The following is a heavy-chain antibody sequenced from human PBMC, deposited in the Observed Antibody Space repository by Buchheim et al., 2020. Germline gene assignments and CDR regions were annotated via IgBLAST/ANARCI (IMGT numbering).Heavy chain of an antibody. CDR2: ISYDGSNK. D-gene: IGHD6-13*01. J-gene: IGHJ6*02. CDR1: GFTFSSYG. V-gene: IGHV3-30*18. Sequence: QVQLVESGGGVVQPGRSLRLSCAASGFTFSSYGMHWVRQAPGKGLEWVAVISYDGSNKYYADSVKGRFTISRDNSKNTLDMQMNSLRAEDTAVYYCAKDRGAAAGGGMDVWGQGTT. CDR3: AKDRGAAAGGGMDV.